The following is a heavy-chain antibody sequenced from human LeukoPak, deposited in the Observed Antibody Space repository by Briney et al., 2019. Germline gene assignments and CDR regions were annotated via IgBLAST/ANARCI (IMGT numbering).Heavy chain of an antibody. CDR2: IYYSGST. V-gene: IGHV4-39*01. CDR3: ARRKGGSGLVDY. Sequence: SETLSLTCTVSGGSISSSSYYWGWIRQPPGKGLEWIGSIYYSGSTYYNPSLKSRVTISVDTSKNQFSLKLSSVTAADTAVYYCARRKGGSGLVDYWGQGTLVTFSS. D-gene: IGHD6-19*01. CDR1: GGSISSSSYY. J-gene: IGHJ4*02.